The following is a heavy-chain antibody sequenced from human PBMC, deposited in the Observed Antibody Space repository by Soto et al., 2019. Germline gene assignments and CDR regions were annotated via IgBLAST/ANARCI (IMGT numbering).Heavy chain of an antibody. V-gene: IGHV1-18*01. CDR1: GYSFANYG. Sequence: SVKVCYKASGYSFANYGISSLRHSPRQALEWMGWINSFYADQHYAQKLQGRVTMTIDTSTSTAYMELRSLRSDDTAFFYCPRDGAYGDVGEACEFWGKGTMVPVS. CDR2: INSFYADQ. D-gene: IGHD4-17*01. J-gene: IGHJ3*01. CDR3: PRDGAYGDVGEACEF.